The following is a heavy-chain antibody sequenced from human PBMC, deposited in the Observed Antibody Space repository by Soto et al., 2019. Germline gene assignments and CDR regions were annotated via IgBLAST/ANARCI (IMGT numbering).Heavy chain of an antibody. J-gene: IGHJ4*02. CDR3: ARDKGAALHGGGY. Sequence: QVKLVQSGAEVKKPGSSVKVSCKASGGTFSSYTISWVRQAPGQGLEWMGRIIPILGIANYAQKFQGRVTITADKSTSTAYMELSSLRSEDTAVYYCARDKGAALHGGGYWGQGTLVIVSS. D-gene: IGHD6-6*01. CDR1: GGTFSSYT. CDR2: IIPILGIA. V-gene: IGHV1-69*08.